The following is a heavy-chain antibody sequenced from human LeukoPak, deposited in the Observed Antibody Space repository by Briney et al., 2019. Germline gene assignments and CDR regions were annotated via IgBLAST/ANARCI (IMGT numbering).Heavy chain of an antibody. CDR2: LHTTGST. D-gene: IGHD2-2*01. CDR3: AGASAAAGYFHL. J-gene: IGHJ2*01. Sequence: SETLSLTCTVSGGSISNYYWSWIRQPAGKGLEWIGRLHTTGSTNYNPSLKSRVTMSLDTSRKQLSLKLSSVTAADTAVFYCAGASAAAGYFHLWGRGTLVTVSS. CDR1: GGSISNYY. V-gene: IGHV4-4*07.